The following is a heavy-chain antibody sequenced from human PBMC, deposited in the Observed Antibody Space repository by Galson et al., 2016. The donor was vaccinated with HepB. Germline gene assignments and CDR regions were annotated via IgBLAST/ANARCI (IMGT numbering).Heavy chain of an antibody. V-gene: IGHV3-7*01. J-gene: IGHJ4*02. CDR3: ADPTAG. CDR2: TNQDGSEK. CDR1: GLNFSPYW. D-gene: IGHD6-13*01. Sequence: SLRLSCAASGLNFSPYWMHWVRQVPGKGLEWVANTNQDGSEKYYVDSVKGRFTISRDNAKNSLYLQMNSLRAEDTAVYYCADPTAGWGQGTLVTVSS.